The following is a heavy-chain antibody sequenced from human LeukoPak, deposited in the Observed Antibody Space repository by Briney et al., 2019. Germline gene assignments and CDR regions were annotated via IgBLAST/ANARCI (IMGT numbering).Heavy chain of an antibody. J-gene: IGHJ4*02. CDR3: AKKLAVAGTVYFDY. V-gene: IGHV3-23*01. CDR1: GFTFSCYA. D-gene: IGHD6-19*01. CDR2: ISGSGGST. Sequence: PGGSLRLSCAASGFTFSCYAMSWVRQAPGKGLEWVSAISGSGGSTYYADSVKGRFTISRDNSKNTLYLQMNSLRAEDTAVYYCAKKLAVAGTVYFDYWGQGTLVTVSS.